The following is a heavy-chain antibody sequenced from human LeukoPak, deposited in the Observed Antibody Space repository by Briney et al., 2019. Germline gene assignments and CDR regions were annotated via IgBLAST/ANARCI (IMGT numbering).Heavy chain of an antibody. Sequence: ASVNVSCKASGYTFTSYYMHWVRQAPGQGLGWMEIINPSGGSTSYAQKFQGRVTMARDTSTSTVYMELSSLRSEDTAVYYCARDSDRGAPRDYFDYWGQGTLVTVSS. CDR3: ARDSDRGAPRDYFDY. D-gene: IGHD1-14*01. J-gene: IGHJ4*02. V-gene: IGHV1-46*01. CDR1: GYTFTSYY. CDR2: INPSGGST.